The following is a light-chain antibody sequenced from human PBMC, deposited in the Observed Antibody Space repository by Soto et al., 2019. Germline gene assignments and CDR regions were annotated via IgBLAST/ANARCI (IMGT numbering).Light chain of an antibody. V-gene: IGLV1-40*01. CDR3: QSYDSSLSGSV. CDR2: GNT. Sequence: QSVLTQPPSVSGAPGQRVTISCTASGSSIGTGYDVHWYQQLPGTAPKLLIYGNTNRPSGVPDRFSGSKSGTSASLAITGLQPEDEADYYCQSYDSSLSGSVFGGGTKLTVL. J-gene: IGLJ3*02. CDR1: GSSIGTGYD.